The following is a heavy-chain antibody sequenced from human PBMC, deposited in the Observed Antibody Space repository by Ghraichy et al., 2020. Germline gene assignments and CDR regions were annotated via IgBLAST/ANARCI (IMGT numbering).Heavy chain of an antibody. CDR1: GGSISSYY. D-gene: IGHD3-22*01. CDR3: ASTKPNYYDSSGYLTN. Sequence: SETLSLPCTVSGGSISSYYWSWIRQPPGKGLEWIGYIYYSGSTNYNPSLKSRVTISVDTSKNQFSLKLSSVTAADTAVYYCASTKPNYYDSSGYLTNWGQGTLVTVSS. J-gene: IGHJ4*02. V-gene: IGHV4-59*01. CDR2: IYYSGST.